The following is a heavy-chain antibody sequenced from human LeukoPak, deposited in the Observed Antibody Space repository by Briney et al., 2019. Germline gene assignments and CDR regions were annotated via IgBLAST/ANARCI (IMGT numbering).Heavy chain of an antibody. J-gene: IGHJ4*02. Sequence: GGSLRLSCAASGFTFSSYSMNWVGEAPGKGLEGVSYIISSSSTIYYADSMKGRFTISRDNAKNSLYLQMNSLRAEDTAVYYCARDRYTRRYFDYWGQGTLVTVSS. V-gene: IGHV3-48*01. D-gene: IGHD6-13*01. CDR1: GFTFSSYS. CDR3: ARDRYTRRYFDY. CDR2: IISSSSTI.